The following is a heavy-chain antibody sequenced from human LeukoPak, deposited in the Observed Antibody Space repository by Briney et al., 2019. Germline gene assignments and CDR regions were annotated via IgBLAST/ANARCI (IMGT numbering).Heavy chain of an antibody. V-gene: IGHV4-61*02. CDR3: ARVGVDYDYVWGSYRLDGAFDI. J-gene: IGHJ3*02. Sequence: SETLSLTCTVSGGSISSGSYYWSWIRQPAGKGLEWIGRTYTSGSTNYNPSLKSRVTISVDTSKNQFSLKLSSVTAADTAVYYCARVGVDYDYVWGSYRLDGAFDIWGQGTMVTVSS. CDR1: GGSISSGSYY. D-gene: IGHD3-16*02. CDR2: TYTSGST.